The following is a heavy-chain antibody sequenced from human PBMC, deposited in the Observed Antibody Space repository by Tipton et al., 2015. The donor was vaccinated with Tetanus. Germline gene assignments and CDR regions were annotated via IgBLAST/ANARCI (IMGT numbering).Heavy chain of an antibody. CDR1: GFSFSNYK. CDR3: VSGSALDY. J-gene: IGHJ4*02. CDR2: ISSTSRYI. Sequence: GSLRLSCVISGFSFSNYKMNWVRQAPGRGLEWVSSISSTSRYINYADSVKGRLTISRDNAKNSLFLQMNSLRVDDTAVYYCVSGSALDYWGQGTLMTVSS. V-gene: IGHV3-21*01. D-gene: IGHD6-25*01.